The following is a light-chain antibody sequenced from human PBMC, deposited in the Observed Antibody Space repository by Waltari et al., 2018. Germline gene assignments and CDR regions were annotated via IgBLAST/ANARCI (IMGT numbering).Light chain of an antibody. J-gene: IGLJ2*01. Sequence: QSVLTQPPSVSGAPGQRVSISCTGSGSNIGAGYDVHWYQQLPGKAPKLLIYGVNTRPVGVPDRLSGSLSGTSAYLAIAGLQADDEADYYCQSYDPSLSVVFGGGTRLTVL. CDR2: GVN. V-gene: IGLV1-40*01. CDR3: QSYDPSLSVV. CDR1: GSNIGAGYD.